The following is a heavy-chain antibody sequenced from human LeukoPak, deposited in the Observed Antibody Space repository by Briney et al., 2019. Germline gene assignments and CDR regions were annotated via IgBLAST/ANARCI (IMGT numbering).Heavy chain of an antibody. V-gene: IGHV4-4*07. Sequence: SETLSLTCTVSGGSISSYYWSWIRQPAGKGLEWIGRIYTSGSTNYNPSLKSRVTMSVDTSKNQFSLKLSSVTAADTAVYYCARGSLPAAKGYYYTDVWGKGTTVTVSS. CDR1: GGSISSYY. D-gene: IGHD2-2*01. CDR2: IYTSGST. J-gene: IGHJ6*03. CDR3: ARGSLPAAKGYYYTDV.